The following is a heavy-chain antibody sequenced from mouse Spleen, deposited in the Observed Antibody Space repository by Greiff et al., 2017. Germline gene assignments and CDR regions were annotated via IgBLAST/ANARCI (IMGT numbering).Heavy chain of an antibody. J-gene: IGHJ2*01. CDR2: IDPSDSYT. CDR3: ARCRRGFAY. Sequence: QVQLQQPGAELVMPGASVKLSCKASGYTFTSYWMHWVKQRPGQGLEWIGEIDPSDSYTNYNQKFKGKATLTVDKSSSTAYMQLSSLTSEDSAVYYCARCRRGFAYWGQGTTLTVSS. CDR1: GYTFTSYW. V-gene: IGHV1-69*01.